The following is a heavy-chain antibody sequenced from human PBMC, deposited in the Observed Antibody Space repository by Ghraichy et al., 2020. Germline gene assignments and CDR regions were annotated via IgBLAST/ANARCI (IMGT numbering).Heavy chain of an antibody. J-gene: IGHJ4*02. D-gene: IGHD2-15*01. CDR1: GFTFSSYS. Sequence: GVLNISCAASGFTFSSYSMNWVRQAPGKGLDWVSYISSSSTYIYYADSVKGRFTISRDDAENSLYLQMNGLRAEDTAIYYCARGYCSCGSCYSNSDYWGQGTLVTVSS. CDR2: ISSSSTYI. V-gene: IGHV3-21*01. CDR3: ARGYCSCGSCYSNSDY.